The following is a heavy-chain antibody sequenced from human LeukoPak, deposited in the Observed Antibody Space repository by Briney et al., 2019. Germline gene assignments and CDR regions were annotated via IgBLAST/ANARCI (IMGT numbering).Heavy chain of an antibody. CDR1: GYTFTGYY. V-gene: IGHV1-2*04. Sequence: ASVKVSCKASGYTFTGYYMHWVGQAPGQGLEWMGWINPNSGGPNYAQKFQGWVTMTRDTSISTAYMELSRLRSGDTAVYYCAREAVAGVYYYYGMDVWGQGTTVTVSS. D-gene: IGHD6-19*01. J-gene: IGHJ6*02. CDR3: AREAVAGVYYYYGMDV. CDR2: INPNSGGP.